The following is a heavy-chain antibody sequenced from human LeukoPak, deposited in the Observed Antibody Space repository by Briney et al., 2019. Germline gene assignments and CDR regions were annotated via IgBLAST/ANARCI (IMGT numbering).Heavy chain of an antibody. CDR1: GLTFDDYG. D-gene: IGHD2-15*01. J-gene: IGHJ3*02. V-gene: IGHV3-20*04. CDR2: INWNGGST. Sequence: PGGSLRLSCAAPGLTFDDYGMSWVRHAPGKGLEWVSGINWNGGSTVYADSVKGRFTISRDNAKNSLYLQMNSLRAEDTALYYCARVVVVVAATFAGAFDIWGQGTMVTVSS. CDR3: ARVVVVVAATFAGAFDI.